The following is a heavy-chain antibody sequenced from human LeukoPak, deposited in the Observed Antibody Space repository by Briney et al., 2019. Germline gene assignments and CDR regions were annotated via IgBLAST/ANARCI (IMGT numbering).Heavy chain of an antibody. D-gene: IGHD2-2*01. V-gene: IGHV4-39*01. J-gene: IGHJ6*03. Sequence: SETLSLTCTVSGGSISSSSYYWGWIRQPPGKGLEWIGSIYYSGSTYYNPSLKSRVTISVDTSKNQFSLKLSSVTAADTAVYYCASSTSLLNHYYYYMDVWGKGTTVTVSS. CDR2: IYYSGST. CDR1: GGSISSSSYY. CDR3: ASSTSLLNHYYYYMDV.